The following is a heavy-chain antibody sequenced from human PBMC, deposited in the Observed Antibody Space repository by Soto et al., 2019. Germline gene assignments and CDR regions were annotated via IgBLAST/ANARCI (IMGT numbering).Heavy chain of an antibody. CDR1: GFTFGSHW. CDR3: AGGLEAWGKPTVI. CDR2: MNSDGSST. Sequence: EVQLVESGGGLVQPGGSLRLSCAASGFTFGSHWMHWFRQAPGKGRVWVSRMNSDGSSTTYADSVKGRFTISRDDAKSTLYLQMNSLKAEDPAVYYFAGGLEAWGKPTVIGGQGTWATVSP. D-gene: IGHD1-1*01. J-gene: IGHJ3*02. V-gene: IGHV3-74*01.